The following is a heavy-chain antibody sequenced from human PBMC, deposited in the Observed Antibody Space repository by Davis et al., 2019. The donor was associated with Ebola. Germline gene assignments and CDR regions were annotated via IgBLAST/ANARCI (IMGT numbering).Heavy chain of an antibody. V-gene: IGHV1-18*01. CDR1: GYTFTSYG. J-gene: IGHJ5*02. D-gene: IGHD3-10*01. CDR3: ARDMGMVQEANWFDP. CDR2: ISAYNGNT. Sequence: ASVTVSCKASGYTFTSYGISWVRQAPGQGLEWMGWISAYNGNTNYAQKLQGRVTMTTDTSTSTAYMELRSLRSDDTAVYYCARDMGMVQEANWFDPWGQGTLVTVSS.